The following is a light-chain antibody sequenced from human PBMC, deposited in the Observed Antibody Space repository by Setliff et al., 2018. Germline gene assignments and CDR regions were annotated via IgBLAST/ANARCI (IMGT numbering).Light chain of an antibody. CDR3: QSYDSSLSALYV. J-gene: IGLJ1*01. CDR1: SSNIGAGYD. CDR2: GNS. V-gene: IGLV1-40*01. Sequence: QSALTQPPSVSGAPGQRVTISCTGSSSNIGAGYDVHWYQQLPGTAPKLLIYGNSNRPSGVPDRFSGSKSGTSASLATTGLQAEDEADYYCQSYDSSLSALYVFGTGTKVHRP.